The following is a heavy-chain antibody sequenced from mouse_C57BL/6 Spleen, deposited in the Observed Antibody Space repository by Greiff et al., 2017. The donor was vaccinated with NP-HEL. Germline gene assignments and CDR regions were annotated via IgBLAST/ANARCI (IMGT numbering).Heavy chain of an antibody. CDR1: GYTFTDYE. CDR2: IDPETGGT. Sequence: QVQLKESGAELVRPGASVTLSCKASGYTFTDYEMHWVKQTPVHGLEWIGAIDPETGGTAYNQKFKGKAILTADKSSSTAYMELRSLTSEDSAVYYCTRRGSSYGYWGQGTTLTVSS. J-gene: IGHJ2*01. D-gene: IGHD1-1*01. V-gene: IGHV1-15*01. CDR3: TRRGSSYGY.